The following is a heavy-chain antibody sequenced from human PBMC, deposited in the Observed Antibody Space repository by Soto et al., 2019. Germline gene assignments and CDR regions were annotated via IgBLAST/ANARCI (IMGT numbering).Heavy chain of an antibody. V-gene: IGHV4-31*03. CDR3: AREVTTVTRGWYFDY. CDR2: IYYSGST. J-gene: IGHJ4*02. CDR1: GGSISSGGYY. Sequence: QVQLQESGPGLVKPSQTLSLTCTVSGGSISSGGYYWSWIRQHPGKGLEWIGYIYYSGSTYYNPSLKSRFTRSVDTSKNQFSLKLSSVTAADTAVYYCAREVTTVTRGWYFDYWGQGTLVTVSS. D-gene: IGHD4-17*01.